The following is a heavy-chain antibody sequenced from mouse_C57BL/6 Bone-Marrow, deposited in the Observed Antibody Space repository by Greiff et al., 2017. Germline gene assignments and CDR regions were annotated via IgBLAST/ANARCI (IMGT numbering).Heavy chain of an antibody. J-gene: IGHJ1*03. CDR3: ARDYRGRFYWYFDV. CDR2: ISSGSSTI. CDR1: GFTFSDYG. V-gene: IGHV5-17*01. Sequence: EVHLVESGGGLVKPGGSLKLSCAASGFTFSDYGMHWVRQAPEKGLEWVAYISSGSSTIYYADTVKGRFTISSDNAKNTLFLQMTSLRSEDTAMYYCARDYRGRFYWYFDVWGTGTTVTVSS. D-gene: IGHD2-4*01.